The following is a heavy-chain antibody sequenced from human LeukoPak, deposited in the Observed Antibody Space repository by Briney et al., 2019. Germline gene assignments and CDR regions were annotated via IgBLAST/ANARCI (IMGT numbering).Heavy chain of an antibody. CDR3: ARAYPMVRGVPAYYYYYYMDV. J-gene: IGHJ6*03. D-gene: IGHD3-10*01. V-gene: IGHV3-30*01. CDR2: ISYDGSNK. Sequence: GRSLRLSCAASGFTFSSYAMHWVRQAPGKGLECVAVISYDGSNKYYADSVKGRFTISRDNSKNTLSLQMNSLRAEDTAVYYCARAYPMVRGVPAYYYYYYMDVWGKGTTVTVSS. CDR1: GFTFSSYA.